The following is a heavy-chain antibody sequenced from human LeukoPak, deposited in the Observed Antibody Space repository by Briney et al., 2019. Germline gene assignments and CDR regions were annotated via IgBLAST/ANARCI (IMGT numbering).Heavy chain of an antibody. J-gene: IGHJ6*03. Sequence: GGSLRLSCAASGFTFSSYSMNWVRQAPGKGLEWVSSISSSSSYIYYADSVKGRFTISRDNAKNSLYLQMNSLRAEDTAVYYCARGNDYGDYLSYYYYMDVWGKGTTVTVSS. D-gene: IGHD4-17*01. V-gene: IGHV3-21*01. CDR2: ISSSSSYI. CDR3: ARGNDYGDYLSYYYYMDV. CDR1: GFTFSSYS.